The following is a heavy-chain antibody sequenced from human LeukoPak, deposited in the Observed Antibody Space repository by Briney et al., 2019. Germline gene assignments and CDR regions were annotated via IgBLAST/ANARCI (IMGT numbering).Heavy chain of an antibody. V-gene: IGHV4-34*01. CDR1: GGSFSGYY. D-gene: IGHD4-17*01. Sequence: TSETLSLTCAVYGGSFSGYYWSWIRQPPGKGLEWIGEINHSGGTNYNPSLKSRVTISVDTSKNQFSLKLSSVTAADTAVCYCARVRSPDPWGQGTLVTVSS. CDR2: INHSGGT. J-gene: IGHJ5*02. CDR3: ARVRSPDP.